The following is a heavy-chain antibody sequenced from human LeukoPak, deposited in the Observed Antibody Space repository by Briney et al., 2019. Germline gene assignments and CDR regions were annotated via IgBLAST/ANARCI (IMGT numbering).Heavy chain of an antibody. D-gene: IGHD1-26*01. CDR2: IIPILGIA. Sequence: SVKVSCKASGGTFSSYAISWVRQAPGQGLEWMGRIIPILGIAHYAQKFQGRVTITADKSTSTAYMELSSLRSEDTAVYYCARDKDKDLRAWIYYYGMDVWGQGTTVTVSS. CDR3: ARDKDKDLRAWIYYYGMDV. J-gene: IGHJ6*02. V-gene: IGHV1-69*04. CDR1: GGTFSSYA.